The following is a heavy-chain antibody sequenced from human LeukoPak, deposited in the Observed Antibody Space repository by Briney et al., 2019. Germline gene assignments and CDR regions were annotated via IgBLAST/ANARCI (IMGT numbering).Heavy chain of an antibody. CDR2: ITGSSDST. CDR3: AKGSSSARPYSFDY. Sequence: WGSLRLSCAASRFTFSNYVMSWVRQAPGKGLEWVSAITGSSDSTWYADSVKGGFTISRDNSKNTLYLQMNSMRAEDTAVYYCAKGSSSARPYSFDYWGQGTPVTVSS. D-gene: IGHD6-25*01. V-gene: IGHV3-23*01. J-gene: IGHJ4*02. CDR1: RFTFSNYV.